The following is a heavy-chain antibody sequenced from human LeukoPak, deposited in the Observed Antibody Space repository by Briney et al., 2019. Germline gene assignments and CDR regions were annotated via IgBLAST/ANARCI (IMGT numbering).Heavy chain of an antibody. V-gene: IGHV3-48*03. D-gene: IGHD2-2*01. CDR3: AGVYRCSTSCSYFDY. Sequence: SGGSLRLSRAASGFTFSSYEMNWVSQAPGQGLEWVSYINTGGGITYYADSVKGRFTISRDNAKNSLYLQMNSLRAEDTAVYYCAGVYRCSTSCSYFDYWGQGTLVTVSS. CDR1: GFTFSSYE. CDR2: INTGGGIT. J-gene: IGHJ4*02.